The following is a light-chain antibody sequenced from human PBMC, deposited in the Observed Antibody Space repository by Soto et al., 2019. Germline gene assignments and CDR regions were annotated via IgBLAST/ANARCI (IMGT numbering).Light chain of an antibody. CDR3: SSYKTSGTLV. J-gene: IGLJ1*01. CDR1: SSDVGSYNY. CDR2: DVS. Sequence: QSALTQPASVSGSPGQSIIISCTGTSSDVGSYNYVSWYQHHPGKAPKFMIYDVSNRPSGVSNRFSGSKSGNTASLTISGLQDEDEADYYCSSYKTSGTLVFGSGTKLTVL. V-gene: IGLV2-14*03.